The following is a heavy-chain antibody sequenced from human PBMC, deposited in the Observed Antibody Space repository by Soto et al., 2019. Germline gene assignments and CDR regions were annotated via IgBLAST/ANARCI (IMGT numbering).Heavy chain of an antibody. Sequence: ASVKVSCKASGYTFTGYYMHWVRQAPGQGLEWMGWINPNSGGTNYAQKFQGRVTMTRDTSISTAYMELSRLRSDDTAVYYCARERFLEWLSTTNYYYYGMDVWGQGTTVTV. CDR2: INPNSGGT. V-gene: IGHV1-2*02. J-gene: IGHJ6*02. CDR1: GYTFTGYY. CDR3: ARERFLEWLSTTNYYYYGMDV. D-gene: IGHD3-3*01.